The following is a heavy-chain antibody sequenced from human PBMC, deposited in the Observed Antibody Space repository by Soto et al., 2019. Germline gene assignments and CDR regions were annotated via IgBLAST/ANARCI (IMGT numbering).Heavy chain of an antibody. Sequence: EVQLVESGGGLVKPGGSLRLSCAASGFTFSSYSMNWVRQAPGKGLEWVSSISSSSSYIYYADSVKGRFTISRDNAKNSLYLQMNSLRAEDTAVYYCARDTVGATIDDAFDIWGQGTMVTVSS. CDR3: ARDTVGATIDDAFDI. V-gene: IGHV3-21*01. J-gene: IGHJ3*02. CDR1: GFTFSSYS. CDR2: ISSSSSYI. D-gene: IGHD1-26*01.